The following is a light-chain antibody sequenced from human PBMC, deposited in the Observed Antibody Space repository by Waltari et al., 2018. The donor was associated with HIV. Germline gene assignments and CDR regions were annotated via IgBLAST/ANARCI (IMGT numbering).Light chain of an antibody. CDR1: QDISSY. CDR3: QQYDNLPLT. V-gene: IGKV1-33*01. Sequence: DIQMTQSPSSLSASVGDRVTIPCQASQDISSYLNWYQQKPGKAPKFLIYDASNLATGVPSRFSGSASGTDFTFTISSLQPEDIATYFCQQYDNLPLTFGGGTKVEI. J-gene: IGKJ4*01. CDR2: DAS.